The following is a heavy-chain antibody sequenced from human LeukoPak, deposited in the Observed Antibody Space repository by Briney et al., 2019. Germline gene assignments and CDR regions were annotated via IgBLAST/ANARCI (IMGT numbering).Heavy chain of an antibody. J-gene: IGHJ5*01. CDR3: ATLGPTGGDFTHNWFDS. D-gene: IGHD2-21*02. CDR1: GFTFSVYS. Sequence: GGSLRLSCAASGFTFSVYSMNWVRQAPGKGLEWVSCISSSSRYINYTDSVKGRFTISRDNAKNSLFLQMNSLRAEDTAVYYCATLGPTGGDFTHNWFDSWGQGTLVTVSS. CDR2: ISSSSRYI. V-gene: IGHV3-21*01.